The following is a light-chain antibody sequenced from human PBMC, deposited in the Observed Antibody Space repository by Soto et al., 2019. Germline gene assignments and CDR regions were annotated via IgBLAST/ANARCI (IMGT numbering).Light chain of an antibody. CDR1: SSDVGSYNL. CDR3: RSYAGSSTSV. Sequence: QSALTQPASVSGSPGQSITISCTGTSSDVGSYNLVSWYQQHPGKAPKLMIYEGSKRPSGVSNRFSGSKSGNTASLTISGLQAEDEADYYCRSYAGSSTSVFGTATKSPS. V-gene: IGLV2-23*01. CDR2: EGS. J-gene: IGLJ1*01.